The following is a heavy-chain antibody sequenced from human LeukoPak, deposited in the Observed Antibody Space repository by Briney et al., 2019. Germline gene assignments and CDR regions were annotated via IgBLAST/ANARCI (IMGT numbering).Heavy chain of an antibody. J-gene: IGHJ4*02. CDR3: ARPTYYYGSGSFPYGY. D-gene: IGHD3-10*01. V-gene: IGHV4-39*07. CDR2: IFYSGST. CDR1: GGSISTSNYY. Sequence: SETLSLTCTVSGGSISTSNYYWGWIRQPPGKGLEWIGNIFYSGSTYYSPSLRSRVTISLDTSRNQFSLKLNSVTAADTAVYYCARPTYYYGSGSFPYGYWGQGTLVTVSS.